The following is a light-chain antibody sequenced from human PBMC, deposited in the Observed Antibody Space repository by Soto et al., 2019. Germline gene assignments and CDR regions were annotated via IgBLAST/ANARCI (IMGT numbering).Light chain of an antibody. Sequence: QSVLTQPASVSGSPGQSITISCTGTSSDVGGYKYVSWYQQHPGKAPKLIIHEVSSRPSGVSSRFSGSKSGNTASLTISGLQAEDEAAYYCSSYTSSATLVFGVGTKLTVL. J-gene: IGLJ2*01. CDR3: SSYTSSATLV. V-gene: IGLV2-14*01. CDR1: SSDVGGYKY. CDR2: EVS.